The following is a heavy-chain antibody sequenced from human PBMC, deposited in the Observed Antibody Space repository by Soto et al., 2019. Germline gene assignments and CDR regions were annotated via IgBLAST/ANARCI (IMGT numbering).Heavy chain of an antibody. CDR1: GDSISSNNC. D-gene: IGHD1-26*01. J-gene: IGHJ4*02. CDR2: IYQSGTT. Sequence: PSETLSLTCSVSGDSISSNNCWSWVRQPPGKGLEWIGEIYQSGTTNYNPSFKSRVTMSVDTSKNQFSLKLRSVTAADTAVYYCARDGSGSPGAADYWGQGTLVTVSS. CDR3: ARDGSGSPGAADY. V-gene: IGHV4-4*02.